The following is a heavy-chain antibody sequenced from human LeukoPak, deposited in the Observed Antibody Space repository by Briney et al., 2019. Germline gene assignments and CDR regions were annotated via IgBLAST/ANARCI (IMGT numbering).Heavy chain of an antibody. Sequence: SETLSLTCAVYGGSFSGYYWSWIRQPPGKGLEWIGYIYYSGSTNYNPSLKSRVTISVDTSKNQFSLKLSSVTAADTAVYYCARAITIFGVVIESFDYWGQGTLVTVSS. J-gene: IGHJ4*02. D-gene: IGHD3-3*01. V-gene: IGHV4-59*01. CDR2: IYYSGST. CDR3: ARAITIFGVVIESFDY. CDR1: GGSFSGYY.